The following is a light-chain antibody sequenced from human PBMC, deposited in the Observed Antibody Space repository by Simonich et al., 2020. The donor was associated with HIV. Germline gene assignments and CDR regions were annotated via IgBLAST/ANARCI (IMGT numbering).Light chain of an antibody. V-gene: IGKV4-1*01. Sequence: DIVMTQSPDSLAVSLGERATINCKSSQSVLYSSNNKNYLVWYQQKPGQPPKLLIYWASTRESGVPDRISGSGSGTDFTLTISSLQAEDVAVYYCQQYYSTPDTFGPGTKVDIK. CDR1: QSVLYSSNNKNY. CDR3: QQYYSTPDT. CDR2: WAS. J-gene: IGKJ3*01.